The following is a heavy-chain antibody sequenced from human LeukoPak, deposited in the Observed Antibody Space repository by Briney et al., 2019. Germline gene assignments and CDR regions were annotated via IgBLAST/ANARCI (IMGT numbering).Heavy chain of an antibody. D-gene: IGHD6-13*01. J-gene: IGHJ4*02. CDR2: IYYSGST. Sequence: SETLTLTCTVSGGSISSSSYYWGWIRQPPGKGLEWIGSIYYSGSTYYNPSLKGRVTISVDTSKNQFSLKLSSVTAADTAIYYCARLYSSSLGRVFDYWGQGTLVTVSS. V-gene: IGHV4-39*07. CDR1: GGSISSSSYY. CDR3: ARLYSSSLGRVFDY.